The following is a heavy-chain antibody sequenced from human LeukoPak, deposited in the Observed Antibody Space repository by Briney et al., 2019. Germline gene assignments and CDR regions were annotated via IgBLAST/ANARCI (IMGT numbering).Heavy chain of an antibody. V-gene: IGHV4-39*07. CDR2: IYYSGST. Sequence: SETLSLTCTVSGGSISSSSYYWGWIRQPPGKGLEWIGSIYYSGSTNYNPSLKSRVTIALDTSKNQFSLKLTSVTAADTAIYYCARSRGGFGDYGSWFDPWGQGTLVIVSS. J-gene: IGHJ5*02. CDR3: ARSRGGFGDYGSWFDP. D-gene: IGHD4-17*01. CDR1: GGSISSSSYY.